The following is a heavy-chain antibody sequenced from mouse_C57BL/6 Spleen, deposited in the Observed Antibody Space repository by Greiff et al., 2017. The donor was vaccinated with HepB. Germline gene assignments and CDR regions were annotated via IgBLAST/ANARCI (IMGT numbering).Heavy chain of an antibody. J-gene: IGHJ4*01. D-gene: IGHD2-3*01. V-gene: IGHV1-50*01. CDR1: GYTFTSYW. Sequence: QVQLQQPGAELVKPGASVKLSCTASGYTFTSYWMQWVKQRPGQGLEWIGEIDPSDSYTNYNQKFKGKATLTVDTSSSTAYMQLSSLTSEDSAVYYCAPDGYSAMDYWGQGTSVTVSS. CDR2: IDPSDSYT. CDR3: APDGYSAMDY.